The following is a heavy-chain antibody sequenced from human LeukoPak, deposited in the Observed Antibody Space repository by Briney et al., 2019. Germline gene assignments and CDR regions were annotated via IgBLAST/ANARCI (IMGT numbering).Heavy chain of an antibody. D-gene: IGHD5-12*01. CDR1: GGSISSGSYY. J-gene: IGHJ4*02. Sequence: PSQTLSLTGTVSGGSISSGSYYLSWIRQPAGKGLEWIGRIYTSGSTNYNPSLKSRVTISVDTSKNQFSLKLSSVTAADTAVYYCARGXXATKPXXDYWGQGXLVTVSS. CDR3: ARGXXATKPXXDY. V-gene: IGHV4-61*02. CDR2: IYTSGST.